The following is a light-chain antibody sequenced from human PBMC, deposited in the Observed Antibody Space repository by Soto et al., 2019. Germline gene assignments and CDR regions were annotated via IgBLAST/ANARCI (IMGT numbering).Light chain of an antibody. CDR2: GAY. V-gene: IGKV1-39*01. CDR1: QSLSSY. J-gene: IGKJ1*01. Sequence: DIQMTQSPSSLSASVGDRVTITCRARQSLSSYLNWYQQKPGRAPELLIYGAYSLQSGVPSRFSGSGSGTEFTLTISSLQSEDFAVYYCQQYNNWPPWTFGQGTKVDI. CDR3: QQYNNWPPWT.